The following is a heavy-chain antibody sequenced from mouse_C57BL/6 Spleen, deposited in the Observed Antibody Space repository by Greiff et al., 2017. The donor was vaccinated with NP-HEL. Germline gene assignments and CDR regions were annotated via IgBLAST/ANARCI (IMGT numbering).Heavy chain of an antibody. CDR3: ARERIYYGFDY. J-gene: IGHJ2*01. D-gene: IGHD2-2*01. V-gene: IGHV5-16*01. Sequence: EVHLVESEGGLVQPGSSMKLSCTASGFTFSDYYMAWVRQVPEKGLEWVANINYDGSSTYYLDSLKSRFIISRDNAKNILYLQMSSLKSEDTATYYCARERIYYGFDYWGQGTTLTVSS. CDR1: GFTFSDYY. CDR2: INYDGSST.